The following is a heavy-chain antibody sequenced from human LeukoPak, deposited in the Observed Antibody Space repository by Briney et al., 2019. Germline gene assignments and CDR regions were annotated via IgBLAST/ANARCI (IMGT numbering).Heavy chain of an antibody. CDR1: GGSISSYY. CDR2: IYTSGST. CDR3: ARDAGLTYFDY. D-gene: IGHD3-22*01. V-gene: IGHV4-4*07. Sequence: SETLSLTCTVSGGSISSYYWTWIRQPVGKGLEWIGHIYTSGSTYYNPSLKSRVTMSVDTSKNQFSLKLSSVTAADTAMYYCARDAGLTYFDYWGQGTLVTVSS. J-gene: IGHJ4*02.